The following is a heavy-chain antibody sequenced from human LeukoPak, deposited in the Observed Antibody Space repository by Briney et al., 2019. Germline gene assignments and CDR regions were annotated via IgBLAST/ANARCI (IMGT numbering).Heavy chain of an antibody. V-gene: IGHV3-74*01. CDR1: GFTFSSYW. D-gene: IGHD6-13*01. CDR2: FNGDGSST. Sequence: CGSLRLSCAASGFTFSSYWMHWVRQAPGKGLVWVSRFNGDGSSTLYADSVKGRFTISRDNAKNTLYLQMNSLRAEDTAVYYCAREVLSQQAAYFDYWGQGTLVTSSS. CDR3: AREVLSQQAAYFDY. J-gene: IGHJ4*02.